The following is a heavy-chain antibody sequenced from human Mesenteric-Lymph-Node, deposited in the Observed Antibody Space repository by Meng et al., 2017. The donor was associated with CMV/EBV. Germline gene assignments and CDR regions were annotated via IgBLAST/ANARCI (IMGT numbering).Heavy chain of an antibody. CDR2: INPDNGST. CDR3: ARGMIRGLIMTNLDF. CDR1: YTFTGHY. D-gene: IGHD3-10*01. Sequence: YTFTGHYVHWVRQAPGQGLEWMDWINPDNGSTYYAQKFPNRVTMTRDTSITTAYMDLSTLRSDDTAVYYCARGMIRGLIMTNLDFWGQGTLVTVSS. V-gene: IGHV1-2*02. J-gene: IGHJ4*02.